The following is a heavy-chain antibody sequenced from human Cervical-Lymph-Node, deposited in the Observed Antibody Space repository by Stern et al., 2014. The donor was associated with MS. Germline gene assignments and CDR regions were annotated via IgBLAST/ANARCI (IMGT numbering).Heavy chain of an antibody. Sequence: VQLVQSGAEVKKPGESLKISCKGSGYSFTNYWIGWVRQMPGKGLERMGIIYPGDSDTRYSPSFQGQVTISADKSIRTASLQWSSLKASDTAMYYCARHCAKREQCAFDYWGQGTLVTVSS. CDR2: IYPGDSDT. J-gene: IGHJ4*02. D-gene: IGHD6-19*01. CDR1: GYSFTNYW. V-gene: IGHV5-51*01. CDR3: ARHCAKREQCAFDY.